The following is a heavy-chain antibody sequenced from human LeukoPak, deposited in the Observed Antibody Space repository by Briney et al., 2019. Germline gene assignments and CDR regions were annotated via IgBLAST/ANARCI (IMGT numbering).Heavy chain of an antibody. Sequence: ASVKVSCKASGYTFTSYAMHWVRQAPGQRLEWMGWTNAGNGNTKYSQKFQGRVTITRDTSASTAYMELSSLRSEDTAVYYCAMCGGDCNTAFDIWGQGTMVTVSS. J-gene: IGHJ3*02. CDR2: TNAGNGNT. D-gene: IGHD2-21*02. CDR1: GYTFTSYA. V-gene: IGHV1-3*01. CDR3: AMCGGDCNTAFDI.